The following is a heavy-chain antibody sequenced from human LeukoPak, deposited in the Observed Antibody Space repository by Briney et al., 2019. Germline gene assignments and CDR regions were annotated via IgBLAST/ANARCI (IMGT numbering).Heavy chain of an antibody. Sequence: GGSLRLSCAASVFSFNTYGMHWVRQSPGKGLEWVACIGHEGTIKYYAESVKGRFTVSRDNSNNMLYLQMNSLTTGDTAVYYCATELNPDLAFEYWGQGTLVTVSS. J-gene: IGHJ4*02. CDR1: VFSFNTYG. CDR3: ATELNPDLAFEY. D-gene: IGHD3/OR15-3a*01. V-gene: IGHV3-30*02. CDR2: IGHEGTIK.